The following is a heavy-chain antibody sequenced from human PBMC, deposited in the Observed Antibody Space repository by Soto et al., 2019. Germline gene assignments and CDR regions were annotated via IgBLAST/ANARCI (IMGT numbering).Heavy chain of an antibody. CDR1: GVSIRTCGYY. Sequence: PSQTLSLTYTVSGVSIRTCGYYLCCIRQHPRKGLEWMGNIYFSGSTYYNPSLKSRVTISVDTSKNQFSLKLSSVTAAGTAVYFFFLLLLGPPKFSYF. CDR2: IYFSGST. CDR3: FLLLLGPPKFSYF. D-gene: IGHD3-22*01. V-gene: IGHV4-31*03. J-gene: IGHJ1*01.